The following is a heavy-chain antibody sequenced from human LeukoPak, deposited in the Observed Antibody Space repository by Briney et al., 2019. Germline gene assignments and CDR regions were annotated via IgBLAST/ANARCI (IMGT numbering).Heavy chain of an antibody. J-gene: IGHJ4*02. D-gene: IGHD5-18*01. Sequence: ASVKVSCKASGGTFSSYVISWGRQAPGQGLEWMGGIIPIFGTANYAQKFQGRVTITADESTSTAYMELSRLRSEDTAVYYCASSDTAMLWKCFDYWGQGTLVTVSS. CDR2: IIPIFGTA. CDR1: GGTFSSYV. CDR3: ASSDTAMLWKCFDY. V-gene: IGHV1-69*13.